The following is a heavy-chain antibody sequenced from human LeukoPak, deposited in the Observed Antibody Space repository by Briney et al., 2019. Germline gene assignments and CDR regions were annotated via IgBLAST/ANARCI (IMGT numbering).Heavy chain of an antibody. CDR1: GFTFSSYA. CDR2: ISGSGGST. CDR3: AKGYCSSSSCYSYAFDI. Sequence: GGSLRLSCAASGFTFSSYAMSWVRQAPGRGLEWVSAISGSGGSTYYADSEKGRFTISRDNSKNTLYLQMNSLRAEDTAVYYCAKGYCSSSSCYSYAFDIWGQGTVVTVSS. D-gene: IGHD2-2*01. J-gene: IGHJ3*02. V-gene: IGHV3-23*01.